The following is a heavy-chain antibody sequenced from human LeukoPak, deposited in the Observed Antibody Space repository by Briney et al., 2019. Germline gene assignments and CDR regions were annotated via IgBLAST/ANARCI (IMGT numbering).Heavy chain of an antibody. V-gene: IGHV1-69*05. CDR3: ARTVGVVAQTGGAFDI. D-gene: IGHD3-22*01. Sequence: SVKVSCKASGCTFSSYAISWVRQAPGQGLEWMGRIIPIFGTANYAQKFQGRVTITTDESTSTAYMELSSLRSEDTAVYYCARTVGVVAQTGGAFDIWGQGTMVTVSS. J-gene: IGHJ3*02. CDR2: IIPIFGTA. CDR1: GCTFSSYA.